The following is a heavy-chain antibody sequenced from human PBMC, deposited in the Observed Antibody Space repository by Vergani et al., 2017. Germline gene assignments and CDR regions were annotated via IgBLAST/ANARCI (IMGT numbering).Heavy chain of an antibody. CDR3: ARVGSCSSTSCYASDAFDI. D-gene: IGHD2-2*01. V-gene: IGHV4-30-4*08. CDR1: GGSISSGDYY. J-gene: IGHJ3*02. Sequence: QVQLQESGPGLVKPSQTLSLTCTVSGGSISSGDYYWSWIRQPPGKGLEWIGYIYYSGSTYYNPSLKSRVTISVDTSKNQFSLKLSSVTAADTAVYYCARVGSCSSTSCYASDAFDIWGQGTMVTVSS. CDR2: IYYSGST.